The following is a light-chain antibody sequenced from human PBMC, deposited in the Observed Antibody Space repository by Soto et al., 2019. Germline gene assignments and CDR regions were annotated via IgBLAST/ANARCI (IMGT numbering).Light chain of an antibody. Sequence: EIVLTQSPGTLSLSPGERATLSCRASQSVSSSYLAWYQQKPGQAPRLLIYGASSRATGIPDRFSGSGSGTDFTLTISRLEPEDFAVYYCQQYGSSPPWTFGQGPKVAIK. CDR3: QQYGSSPPWT. J-gene: IGKJ1*01. CDR2: GAS. V-gene: IGKV3-20*01. CDR1: QSVSSSY.